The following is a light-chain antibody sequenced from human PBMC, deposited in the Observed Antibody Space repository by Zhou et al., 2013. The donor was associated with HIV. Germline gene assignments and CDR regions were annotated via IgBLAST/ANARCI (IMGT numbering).Light chain of an antibody. CDR1: QGIRSE. Sequence: IQMTQSPSSLSASVGDRVTITCRASQGIRSELGWYQQKPGKAPKVLIYGASTLLNGVPSRFAGSGSGTDFTLTISSLQPEDFATYYCVQNYNYPWTFGQGTKVEIK. CDR3: VQNYNYPWT. CDR2: GAS. V-gene: IGKV1-6*01. J-gene: IGKJ1*01.